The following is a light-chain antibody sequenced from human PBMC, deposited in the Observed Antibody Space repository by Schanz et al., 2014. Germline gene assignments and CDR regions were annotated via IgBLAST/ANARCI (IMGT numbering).Light chain of an antibody. V-gene: IGLV2-11*01. CDR1: SSDVGGYNS. CDR3: SSYAGSNNLGV. J-gene: IGLJ3*02. CDR2: DVS. Sequence: QSALTQPRSVSGSPGQSVTISCTGTSSDVGGYNSVSWFQQHPGRAPTLMIYDVSKRPSGVPDRFSGSQSGNTASLAISGLQAEDEAYYYCSSYAGSNNLGVFGGGTKLTVL.